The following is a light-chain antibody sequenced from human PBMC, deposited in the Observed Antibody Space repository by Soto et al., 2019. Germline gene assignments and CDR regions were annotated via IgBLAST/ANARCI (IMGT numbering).Light chain of an antibody. CDR2: WAS. J-gene: IGKJ1*01. V-gene: IGKV4-1*01. CDR3: QQYCTAPPT. Sequence: DIVMTQSPDSLAVSLGETATINCKSSQSVLYSSNNKNYLAWYQQKPGQPPKLLIYWASTRESGVPDRFSGSGSGTDFTLTISSLQAEDGAVYYCQQYCTAPPTFGQGTKVEI. CDR1: QSVLYSSNNKNY.